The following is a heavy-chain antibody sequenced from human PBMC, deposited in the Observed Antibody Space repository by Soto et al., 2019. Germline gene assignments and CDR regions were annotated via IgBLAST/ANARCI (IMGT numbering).Heavy chain of an antibody. D-gene: IGHD5-12*01. CDR3: AKEPPIIVATTPYFDY. Sequence: QVQLVESGGGVVQPGRSLRLSCAASGFTFSSYGMHWVRQAPGKGLEWVAVISYDGSYKFYADSVKGRFTISRDNSKNTLYLQMNSLRAEDLAVYYCAKEPPIIVATTPYFDYWGQGTLVTVSS. CDR1: GFTFSSYG. CDR2: ISYDGSYK. V-gene: IGHV3-30*18. J-gene: IGHJ4*02.